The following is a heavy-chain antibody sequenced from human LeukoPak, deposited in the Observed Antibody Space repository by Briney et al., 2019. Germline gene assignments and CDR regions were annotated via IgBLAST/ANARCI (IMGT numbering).Heavy chain of an antibody. Sequence: GGSLRLSCAASGFTFSDYYMSWIRQAPGKGLEWVSYISSSGSTIYYADSVKGRFTISRDNSKNMLYLQMNSLRAEDTAVYYCASGVEKTTPGPYWGQGTLVTISS. CDR2: ISSSGSTI. CDR1: GFTFSDYY. J-gene: IGHJ4*02. D-gene: IGHD1-7*01. CDR3: ASGVEKTTPGPY. V-gene: IGHV3-11*01.